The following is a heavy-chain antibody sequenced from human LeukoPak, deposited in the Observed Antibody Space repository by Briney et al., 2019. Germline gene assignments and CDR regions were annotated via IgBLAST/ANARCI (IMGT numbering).Heavy chain of an antibody. CDR1: DGPISSSSYY. Sequence: KPSETLSLTCTVSDGPISSSSYYWGWIRQPPGKGLEWIGSMYYSGSTYYNPSLKSRVTISADTSKNQFSLKLSSVTAADTAVYYCARQELRYFDWLLPNFHYWGQGTLVTVSS. J-gene: IGHJ4*02. V-gene: IGHV4-39*01. D-gene: IGHD3-9*01. CDR2: MYYSGST. CDR3: ARQELRYFDWLLPNFHY.